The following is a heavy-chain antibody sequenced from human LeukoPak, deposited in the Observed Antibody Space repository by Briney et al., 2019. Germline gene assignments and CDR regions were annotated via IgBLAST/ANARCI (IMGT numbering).Heavy chain of an antibody. Sequence: ASVKVSCKASGYTFTGYYMHWVRQAPGQGLEWMGWINPNSGGTNYAQKFQGRVNMTRDTSISTAYMEMSRLRSDDTAVYYCAREDLVGATFYGMDVWGQGTTVTVSS. CDR3: AREDLVGATFYGMDV. CDR1: GYTFTGYY. D-gene: IGHD1-26*01. J-gene: IGHJ6*02. CDR2: INPNSGGT. V-gene: IGHV1-2*02.